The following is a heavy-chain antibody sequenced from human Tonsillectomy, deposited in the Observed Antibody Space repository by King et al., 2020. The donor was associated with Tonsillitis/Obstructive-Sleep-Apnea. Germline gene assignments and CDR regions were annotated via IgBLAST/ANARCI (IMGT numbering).Heavy chain of an antibody. Sequence: TLKESGPVLVKPTETLTLTCTVSGFSLSNARMGVSWIRQPPGKALEWLAHIFSNDEKSYSPSLKSRITISKDTSKSQVVLTMTNMDPVDTATYYCARIRLVVVPAPSYYFDYWGQGTLVTVSS. D-gene: IGHD2-2*01. CDR1: GFSLSNARMG. CDR3: ARIRLVVVPAPSYYFDY. J-gene: IGHJ4*02. CDR2: IFSNDEK. V-gene: IGHV2-26*01.